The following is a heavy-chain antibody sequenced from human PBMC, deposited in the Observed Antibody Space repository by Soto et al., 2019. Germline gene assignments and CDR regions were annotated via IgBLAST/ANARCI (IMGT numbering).Heavy chain of an antibody. Sequence: EVQLVESGGGLIQPGGSLRLSCAASGFTVSSNYMSWVRQAPGKGLEWVSVIYSGGSTYYADSVKGRFTITRDNSKNTLYLQMNSLRAEDTAVYYCARHITMDPLLVYWGQGTMVTVSS. CDR1: GFTVSSNY. V-gene: IGHV3-53*01. J-gene: IGHJ4*02. D-gene: IGHD3-10*01. CDR3: ARHITMDPLLVY. CDR2: IYSGGST.